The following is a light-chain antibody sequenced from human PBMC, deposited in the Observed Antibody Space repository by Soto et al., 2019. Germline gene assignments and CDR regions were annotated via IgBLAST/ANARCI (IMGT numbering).Light chain of an antibody. CDR2: DAS. CDR1: QSVGSF. J-gene: IGKJ3*01. Sequence: EIVLTQSPATLSLSPGERATLSCRASQSVGSFLAWYQQKSGQAPRLLIYDASNRAPGIPARFSGSGSGTDFTLTISSLEPEDFAVYYCQHRSNWLGTFGPGTKDDIK. V-gene: IGKV3-11*01. CDR3: QHRSNWLGT.